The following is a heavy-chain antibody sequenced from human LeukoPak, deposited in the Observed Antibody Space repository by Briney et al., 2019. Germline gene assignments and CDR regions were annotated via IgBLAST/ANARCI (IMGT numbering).Heavy chain of an antibody. D-gene: IGHD6-19*01. CDR3: AKDSRRTSGWYYFDY. J-gene: IGHJ4*02. Sequence: GGSLRLSCAASGSTFSSYDMGWVRQAPGKGLEWVSAISDSGTRTYFADSVKGRFTISRDNFKNTLHLHMNSLRAEDTAVYYCAKDSRRTSGWYYFDYWGQGTLVTVSS. V-gene: IGHV3-23*01. CDR2: ISDSGTRT. CDR1: GSTFSSYD.